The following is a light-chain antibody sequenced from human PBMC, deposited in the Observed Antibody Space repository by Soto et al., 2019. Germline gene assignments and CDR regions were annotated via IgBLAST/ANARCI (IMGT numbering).Light chain of an antibody. J-gene: IGKJ2*01. Sequence: EIVLTQSPGTLSLSPGERATLSCRATQSVDSRYLAWYQQKPGQAPRLLIYGATRRATGIPDRFSGSASGADFTLTISRVEPEDFVLYYCQQYGNSLLYTFGQVTKLELK. CDR2: GAT. CDR1: QSVDSRY. CDR3: QQYGNSLLYT. V-gene: IGKV3-20*01.